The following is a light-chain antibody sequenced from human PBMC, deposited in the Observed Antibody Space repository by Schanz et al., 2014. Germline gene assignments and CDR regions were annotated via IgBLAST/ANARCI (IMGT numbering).Light chain of an antibody. CDR1: SSDVGGYNC. V-gene: IGLV2-11*01. Sequence: QSALTQPRSVSGSPGQSVTISCTGTSSDVGGYNCVSWYQQHPGKAPKLMIYDVSKRPSGVPDRFSGSKSGNTASLTISGLQAEDEADYYCCSYAGSYNSVVFGGGTKLTVL. CDR3: CSYAGSYNSVV. CDR2: DVS. J-gene: IGLJ2*01.